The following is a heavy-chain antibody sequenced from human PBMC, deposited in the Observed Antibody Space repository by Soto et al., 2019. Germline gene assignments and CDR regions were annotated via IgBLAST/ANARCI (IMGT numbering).Heavy chain of an antibody. CDR1: GFTFSSYG. V-gene: IGHV3-30*18. J-gene: IGHJ4*02. CDR3: AKDGQDRTHYDFWSGFLK. D-gene: IGHD3-3*01. CDR2: ISYDGSNK. Sequence: GGSLRLSCAASGFTFSSYGMHWVRQAPGKGLEWVAVISYDGSNKYYADSVKGRFTISRDNSKNTLYLQMNSLRAEDTAVYYCAKDGQDRTHYDFWSGFLKWGQGTLVTVSS.